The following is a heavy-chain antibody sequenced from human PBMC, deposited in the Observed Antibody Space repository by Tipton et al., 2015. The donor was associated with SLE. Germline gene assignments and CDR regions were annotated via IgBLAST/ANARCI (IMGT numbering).Heavy chain of an antibody. V-gene: IGHV4-59*01. Sequence: GSLRLSCTVSGGSISHYYWSWIRQPPGKGLEYIGYIYDRGSSNYNPSLKSRVTISVDTSKIQFSLKLSSVTAADTAVYYCARGEGNFWRGFYFYFDYWGQGSLVTVSS. D-gene: IGHD3-3*01. J-gene: IGHJ4*01. CDR2: IYDRGSS. CDR3: ARGEGNFWRGFYFYFDY. CDR1: GGSISHYY.